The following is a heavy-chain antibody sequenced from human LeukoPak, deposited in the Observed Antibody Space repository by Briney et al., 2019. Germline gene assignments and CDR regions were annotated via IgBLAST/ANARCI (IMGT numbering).Heavy chain of an antibody. J-gene: IGHJ4*02. V-gene: IGHV4-59*01. D-gene: IGHD6-19*01. CDR1: GGSISNYY. Sequence: SETLSLTCTVSGGSISNYYWSWIRQPPGKGLEWIAYINYSGSTNYNPSLKSRVTISVDTSKNHFSLTLSSVTAADTAVYYCARGGQAVAGRFDYWGQGTLVTVSS. CDR3: ARGGQAVAGRFDY. CDR2: INYSGST.